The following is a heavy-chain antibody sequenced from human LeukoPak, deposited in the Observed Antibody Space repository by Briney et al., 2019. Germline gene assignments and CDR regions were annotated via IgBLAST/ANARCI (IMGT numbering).Heavy chain of an antibody. CDR3: ARVIGRGWYSKALDAFDI. Sequence: GASVKVSCKASGGTFSSYAISWVRQAPGQGLEWMGIINHSGGSTSYAQKFQGRVTMTRDMSTSTVYMELSSLRSEDTAVYYCARVIGRGWYSKALDAFDIWGQGTMVTVSS. CDR1: GGTFSSYA. D-gene: IGHD6-19*01. CDR2: INHSGGST. J-gene: IGHJ3*02. V-gene: IGHV1-46*01.